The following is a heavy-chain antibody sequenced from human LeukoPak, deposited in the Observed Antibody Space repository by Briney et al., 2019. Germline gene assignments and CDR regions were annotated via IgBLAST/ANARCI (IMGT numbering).Heavy chain of an antibody. D-gene: IGHD4-23*01. V-gene: IGHV1-8*01. CDR3: ARPVVTSDDAFDI. CDR1: GYTFTSYD. CDR2: MNPNSGNT. J-gene: IGHJ3*02. Sequence: GASVKVSCKASGYTFTSYDINWVQQATGQGLEWMGWMNPNSGNTGYAQKFQGRVTMTRNTSISTAYMELSSPRSEDTAVYYCARPVVTSDDAFDIWGQGTMVTVSS.